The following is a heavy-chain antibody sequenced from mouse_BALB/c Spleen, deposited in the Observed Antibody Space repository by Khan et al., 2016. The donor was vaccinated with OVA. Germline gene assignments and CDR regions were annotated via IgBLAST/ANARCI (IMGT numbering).Heavy chain of an antibody. J-gene: IGHJ4*01. CDR3: ARTGWLLDFAMDY. CDR2: IYWDDDK. V-gene: IGHV8-12*01. CDR1: GFSLSSSGMG. Sequence: QVTLKESGPGILQPSQTLSLTCSFSGFSLSSSGMGVSWIRQPSGKGLEWLAHIYWDDDKRYNPSLKSRPTISKDTSNNQVFLKITSVDTADTATYYAARTGWLLDFAMDYWGQGTSVTVSS. D-gene: IGHD2-3*01.